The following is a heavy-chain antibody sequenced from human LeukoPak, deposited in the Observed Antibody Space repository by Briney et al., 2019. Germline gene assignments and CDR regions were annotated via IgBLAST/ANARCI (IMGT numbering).Heavy chain of an antibody. CDR2: IIPILGIA. CDR3: AREDCSSTSCAPDY. Sequence: SVKVSCKASGYTFTSYTISWVRQAPGQGLEWMGRIIPILGIANYAQKFQGRVTITADKSTSTAYMGLSSLRSEDTAVYYCAREDCSSTSCAPDYWGQGTLVTVSS. J-gene: IGHJ4*02. CDR1: GYTFTSYT. D-gene: IGHD2-2*01. V-gene: IGHV1-69*04.